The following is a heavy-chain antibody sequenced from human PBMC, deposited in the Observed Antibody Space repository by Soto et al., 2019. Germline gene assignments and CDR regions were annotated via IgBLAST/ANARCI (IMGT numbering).Heavy chain of an antibody. CDR1: GFTFSSYG. CDR2: IWYDGSNK. J-gene: IGHJ4*02. V-gene: IGHV3-33*01. Sequence: QVQLVESGGGVVQPGRSLRLSCAASGFTFSSYGMHWVRQAPGKGLECVAVIWYDGSNKYYADSVKGRFTISRDNSKNTLYLQMNSLRAEDTAVYYCARDRVLGGGQQLVRLAYWGQGTLVTVSS. CDR3: ARDRVLGGGQQLVRLAY. D-gene: IGHD6-13*01.